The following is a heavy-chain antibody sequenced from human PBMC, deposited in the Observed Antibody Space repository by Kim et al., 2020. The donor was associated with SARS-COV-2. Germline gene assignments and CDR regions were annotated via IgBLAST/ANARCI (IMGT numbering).Heavy chain of an antibody. Sequence: SETLSLTCTVSGGSISSRSFYWGWIRQPPGKGLEWIGCIYFSGSTYYNPSLKSRVTISVDTSKNQFSLKVNSVTAADTAVYYCARAYCGGDCAPSYYYGMDVWGQGTTVTVSS. CDR2: IYFSGST. CDR3: ARAYCGGDCAPSYYYGMDV. D-gene: IGHD2-21*02. V-gene: IGHV4-39*07. CDR1: GGSISSRSFY. J-gene: IGHJ6*02.